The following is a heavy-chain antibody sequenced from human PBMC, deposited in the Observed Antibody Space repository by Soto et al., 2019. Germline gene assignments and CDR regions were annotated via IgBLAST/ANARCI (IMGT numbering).Heavy chain of an antibody. CDR2: ISSSSSYI. J-gene: IGHJ4*02. CDR1: GFTFSSYS. Sequence: PGGSLRLSCAASGFTFSSYSMNWVRQAPGKGLEWVSSISSSSSYIYYADSVKGRFTISRDNAKNSLYLQMSSLRAEDTAVYYCARDYYTGYSSGWWIDYWGQGTLVTVSS. D-gene: IGHD6-19*01. CDR3: ARDYYTGYSSGWWIDY. V-gene: IGHV3-21*01.